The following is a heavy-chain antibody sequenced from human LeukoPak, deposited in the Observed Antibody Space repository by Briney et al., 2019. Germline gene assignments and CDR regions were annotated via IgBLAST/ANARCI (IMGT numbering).Heavy chain of an antibody. V-gene: IGHV4-39*07. J-gene: IGHJ2*01. CDR2: IYYSGST. D-gene: IGHD3-22*01. CDR3: ARGPQYPGSYYDSSGYSNWYFDL. CDR1: GGSISSSSYY. Sequence: SETLSLTCTVSGGSISSSSYYWGWIRQPPGKGLEWIGSIYYSGSTYYNSSLKSRVTISVDTSKNQFSLKLSSVTAADTAVYYCARGPQYPGSYYDSSGYSNWYFDLWGRGTLVTVSS.